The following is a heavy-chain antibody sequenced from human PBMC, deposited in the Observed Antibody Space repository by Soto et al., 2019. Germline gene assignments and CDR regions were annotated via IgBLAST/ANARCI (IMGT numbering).Heavy chain of an antibody. D-gene: IGHD2-15*01. V-gene: IGHV5-51*01. Sequence: EVQLVQSGAEVKKPGESLKISCKGSGYSFTSYWIGWERQMPGKGLEWMGIIYPGDSDTRYSPSFQGQVTISADKSISTAYLQWSSLKASDTAMYYCARPSEVAATGVGFDYWGQGTLVTVSS. CDR1: GYSFTSYW. J-gene: IGHJ4*02. CDR2: IYPGDSDT. CDR3: ARPSEVAATGVGFDY.